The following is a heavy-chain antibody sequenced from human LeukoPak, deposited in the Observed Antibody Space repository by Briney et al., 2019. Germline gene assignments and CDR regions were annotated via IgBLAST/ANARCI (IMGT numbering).Heavy chain of an antibody. J-gene: IGHJ6*04. CDR1: GGSISSGGYS. CDR3: ARDSGMVRGEAYYYYGMDV. Sequence: SETLSLTCAVSGGSISSGGYSWSWIRQPPGKGLEWIGYIYHSGSTYYNPSLMSRVTISVDRSKNQFSLKLSSVTAADTAVYYCARDSGMVRGEAYYYYGMDVWGKGTTVTVSS. D-gene: IGHD3-10*01. CDR2: IYHSGST. V-gene: IGHV4-30-2*01.